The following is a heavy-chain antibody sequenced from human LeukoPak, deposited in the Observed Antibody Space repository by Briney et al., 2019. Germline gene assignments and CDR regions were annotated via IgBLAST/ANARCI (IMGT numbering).Heavy chain of an antibody. D-gene: IGHD3-10*01. CDR1: GFTFSANG. Sequence: PGGSLRLSCAASGFTFSANGMGWVRQAPGKGLEWVSVIGFGSDTHYGDSVKGRFTISRDKSKNTVYLQMNSLRAEDTAVYYCAKVPPGKYFDFWGRGTLISVSS. V-gene: IGHV3-23*01. CDR2: IGFGSDT. CDR3: AKVPPGKYFDF. J-gene: IGHJ2*01.